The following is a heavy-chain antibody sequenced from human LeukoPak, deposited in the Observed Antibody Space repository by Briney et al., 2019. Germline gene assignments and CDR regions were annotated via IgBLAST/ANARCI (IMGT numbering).Heavy chain of an antibody. Sequence: KPSETLSLTCTVSGDSISSYYCTWIRQPAGRGLEWIGRIYSSGSTSYNPSLKSRVTMSVDTSKNQFSLNLTSVTAADTAVYYCATEESGHWGQGTLVTVSS. V-gene: IGHV4-4*07. D-gene: IGHD3-3*01. CDR2: IYSSGST. CDR3: ATEESGH. J-gene: IGHJ4*02. CDR1: GDSISSYY.